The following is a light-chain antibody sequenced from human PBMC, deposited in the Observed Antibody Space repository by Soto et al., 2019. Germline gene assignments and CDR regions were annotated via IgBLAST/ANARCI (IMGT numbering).Light chain of an antibody. CDR2: DAS. CDR3: QQRFNWVT. V-gene: IGKV3-11*01. Sequence: EIVLTQSPATLSLSPGERATLSCRASQSVGTYLAWYQQKPGQAPRLLIYDASTWATGVPARFSGSGSGTDFTLTISRLEPEDLAVYYCQQRFNWVTFGQGTRLDSK. CDR1: QSVGTY. J-gene: IGKJ5*01.